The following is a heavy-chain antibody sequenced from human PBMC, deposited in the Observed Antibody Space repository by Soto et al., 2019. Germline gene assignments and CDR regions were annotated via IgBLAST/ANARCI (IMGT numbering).Heavy chain of an antibody. CDR3: AREGNLGRWLQPLDF. Sequence: PSETLSLTCAVSGGSISSGGYFWSWIRQPPGKGLEWIGNIHYNGNTKYSPSLKSRVTMSVDTSKNHFSLRLISVTAADTAIYFCAREGNLGRWLQPLDFWGQGTLVTVSS. CDR1: GGSISSGGYF. D-gene: IGHD5-12*01. V-gene: IGHV4-61*03. J-gene: IGHJ4*02. CDR2: IHYNGNT.